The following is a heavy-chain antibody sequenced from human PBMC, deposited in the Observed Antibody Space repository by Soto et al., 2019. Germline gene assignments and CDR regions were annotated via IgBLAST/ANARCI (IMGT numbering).Heavy chain of an antibody. CDR1: GFTVSSNY. D-gene: IGHD3-10*01. V-gene: IGHV3-53*01. CDR3: ARVRGIWFGESYFDY. Sequence: EVQLVESGGGLIQPGGSLRLSCAASGFTVSSNYMSWVRQAPGKGLEWVSVIYSGGSTYYADSVKGRFTISRDNSKNTLYLQMNSLRVEDTAVYYCARVRGIWFGESYFDYWGQGTLVTVSS. CDR2: IYSGGST. J-gene: IGHJ4*02.